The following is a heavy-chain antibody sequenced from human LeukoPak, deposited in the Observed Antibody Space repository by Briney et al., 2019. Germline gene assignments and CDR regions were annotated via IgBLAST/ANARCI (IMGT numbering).Heavy chain of an antibody. CDR3: AKDQFWDWFDP. CDR1: GFTFNSYA. V-gene: IGHV3-23*01. CDR2: ISGSGSST. J-gene: IGHJ5*02. D-gene: IGHD3-16*01. Sequence: PGGSLRLSCAASGFTFNSYAMNWVRQAPGKGLEWVSGISGSGSSTYYADSVKGRFTISRDNSKNTLYLQMNSLRAEDTAVYYCAKDQFWDWFDPWGQGTLVTVSS.